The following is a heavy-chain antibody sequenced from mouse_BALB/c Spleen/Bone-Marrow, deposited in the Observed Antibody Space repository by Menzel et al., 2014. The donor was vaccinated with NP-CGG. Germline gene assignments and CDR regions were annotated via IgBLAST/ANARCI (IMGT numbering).Heavy chain of an antibody. CDR1: GFTFSSFA. CDR2: ISSGGGYT. J-gene: IGHJ3*01. D-gene: IGHD2-3*01. Sequence: EVKLVESGGGLVKPGGSLKLSCAASGFTFSSFAMSWFRQTPEKRLEWVATISSGGGYTYYPDSVKGRFTISRDNAKNSLYLQMSSLRSEDTAMYYCARQESIYDGYYGGFTYWGQGTLVTVSA. V-gene: IGHV5-9-3*01. CDR3: ARQESIYDGYYGGFTY.